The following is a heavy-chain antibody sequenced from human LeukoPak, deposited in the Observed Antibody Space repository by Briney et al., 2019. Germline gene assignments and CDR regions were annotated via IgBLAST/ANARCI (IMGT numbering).Heavy chain of an antibody. Sequence: GGSLRLSCAASGSTFSSYSMNWVRQAPGKGLEWVSSISSSSSYIYYADSVKGRFTISRDNSKNTLYLQMNSLRAEDTAVYYCAKQGRDWLRDYYYYMDVWGKGTTVTISS. J-gene: IGHJ6*03. CDR2: ISSSSSYI. CDR3: AKQGRDWLRDYYYYMDV. V-gene: IGHV3-21*04. D-gene: IGHD3-9*01. CDR1: GSTFSSYS.